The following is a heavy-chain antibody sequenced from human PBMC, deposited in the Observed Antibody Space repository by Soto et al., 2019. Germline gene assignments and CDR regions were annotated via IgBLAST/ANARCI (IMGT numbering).Heavy chain of an antibody. Sequence: SVKVSCKASGFTFTSSAVQWVRQARGQRLEWIGWIVVGSGNTNYAQKFQERVTITRDMSTSTAYMELSSLRSEDTAVYYCAADHMGLRYYYYGMDFWGQGTTVTVSS. CDR1: GFTFTSSA. J-gene: IGHJ6*02. CDR3: AADHMGLRYYYYGMDF. D-gene: IGHD2-21*01. CDR2: IVVGSGNT. V-gene: IGHV1-58*01.